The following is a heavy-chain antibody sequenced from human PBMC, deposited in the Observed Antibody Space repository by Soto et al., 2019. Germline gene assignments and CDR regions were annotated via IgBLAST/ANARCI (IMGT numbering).Heavy chain of an antibody. CDR1: GGSFSDFH. CDR2: IHHRGNT. CDR3: ARTHYSMDV. V-gene: IGHV4-34*01. Sequence: QVQLQQWGAGLLKPSETLSLTCAVYGGSFSDFHWSWIRQPPGKGLEWIGEIHHRGNTNYNPSLRSRVTMSVATSQNQFSLKMTSLTAADTAVYYCARTHYSMDVWDKGTTVTVSS. J-gene: IGHJ6*03.